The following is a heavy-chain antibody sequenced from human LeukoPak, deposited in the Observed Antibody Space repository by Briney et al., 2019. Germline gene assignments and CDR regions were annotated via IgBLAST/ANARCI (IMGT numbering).Heavy chain of an antibody. J-gene: IGHJ4*02. CDR1: GYTFTGYY. V-gene: IGHV1-2*02. CDR3: ARGRKPQLVLGHFDY. Sequence: GASVKVSCKASGYTFTGYYMHWVRQAPGQGLEWMGWINPNSGGTNYAQKFQGRVTMTRDTFISTAYMELSRLRSDDTAVYYCARGRKPQLVLGHFDYWGQGTLVTVSS. CDR2: INPNSGGT. D-gene: IGHD6-6*01.